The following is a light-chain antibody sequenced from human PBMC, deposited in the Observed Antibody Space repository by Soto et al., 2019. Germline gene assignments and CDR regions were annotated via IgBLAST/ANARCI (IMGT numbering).Light chain of an antibody. CDR2: DVS. V-gene: IGLV2-14*01. CDR1: SSDVGGYNY. J-gene: IGLJ1*01. CDR3: SSYTSSSLEV. Sequence: QSVLTQPASVSGSPGQSITISCTGTSSDVGGYNYVSWYQQHPGKAPKLMIYDVSNRPSGVSNRFSGSKSGNTASLTISGLQAEDEADYYCSSYTSSSLEVFGTGTKVT.